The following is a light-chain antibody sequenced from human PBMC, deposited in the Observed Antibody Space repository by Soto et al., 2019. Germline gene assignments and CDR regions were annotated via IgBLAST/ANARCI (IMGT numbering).Light chain of an antibody. CDR3: QHYANLPFT. Sequence: DIQMTQSPSSLSASVGDRVTITCQASQDISNYLSWYQLKPGKAPKLLIYDASNLETGVPSRFGGCGSGTDFTFTISGLQPEDIAKDYCQHYANLPFTFGPGTKVDIK. J-gene: IGKJ3*01. CDR1: QDISNY. V-gene: IGKV1-33*01. CDR2: DAS.